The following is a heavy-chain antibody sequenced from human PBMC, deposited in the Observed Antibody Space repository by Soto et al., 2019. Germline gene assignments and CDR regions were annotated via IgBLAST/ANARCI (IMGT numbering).Heavy chain of an antibody. Sequence: ASVKVSCKASGYTFTNFGVTWVRRAPGQGLEWMGWISAYTDTPNYAQKFQGRVTMTIGTSTSTAYMDLRSLTSDDTAVYYCARVITGVEGWFDPWGQGNLVTVSS. CDR2: ISAYTDTP. CDR3: ARVITGVEGWFDP. CDR1: GYTFTNFG. V-gene: IGHV1-18*01. J-gene: IGHJ5*02. D-gene: IGHD2-8*01.